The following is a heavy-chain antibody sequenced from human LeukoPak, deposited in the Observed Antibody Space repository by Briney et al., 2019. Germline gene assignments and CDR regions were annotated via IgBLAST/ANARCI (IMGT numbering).Heavy chain of an antibody. CDR3: ARDGMSSTKPFDY. CDR1: GYTFSSYG. V-gene: IGHV1-18*01. Sequence: ASVRVSCKASGYTFSSYGISWARQAPGQGPEWVGWNSAYNGNTHYAQNLQGRVTMTTDTSTSTAYMELRSLRSDDTAVYYCARDGMSSTKPFDYWGQGTLVTVPS. J-gene: IGHJ4*02. CDR2: NSAYNGNT. D-gene: IGHD2-2*01.